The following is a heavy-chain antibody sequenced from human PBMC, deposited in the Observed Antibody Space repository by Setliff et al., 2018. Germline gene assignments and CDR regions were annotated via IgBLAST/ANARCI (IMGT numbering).Heavy chain of an antibody. Sequence: GESLNISCSASGFTFSSFWMSWVRQTPGKGLEWVANINQDGSGKYYVDSVKGRFTISRDNARNSLYLQMNSLRAEDTAVYYCARDGHNVYYFDYWGLGTLVTVSS. CDR2: INQDGSGK. D-gene: IGHD1-1*01. CDR1: GFTFSSFW. V-gene: IGHV3-7*01. CDR3: ARDGHNVYYFDY. J-gene: IGHJ4*02.